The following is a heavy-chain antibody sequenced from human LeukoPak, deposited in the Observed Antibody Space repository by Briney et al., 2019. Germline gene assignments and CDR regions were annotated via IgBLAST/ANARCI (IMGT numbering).Heavy chain of an antibody. CDR1: GFTFSSYA. CDR3: ARDQNIAYYDSSGYFPIDY. V-gene: IGHV3-30*04. CDR2: ISYDGSNK. D-gene: IGHD3-22*01. Sequence: GGTLRLSCAASGFTFSSYAMHWVRQAPGKGLEWVAVISYDGSNKYYADSVKGRFTISRDNSKNTLYLQMNSLRAEDTAVYYCARDQNIAYYDSSGYFPIDYWGQGTLVTVSS. J-gene: IGHJ4*02.